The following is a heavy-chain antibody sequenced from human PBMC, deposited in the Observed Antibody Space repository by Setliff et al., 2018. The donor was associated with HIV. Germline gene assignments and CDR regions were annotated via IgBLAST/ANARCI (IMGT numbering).Heavy chain of an antibody. J-gene: IGHJ3*02. CDR3: AREYDVLSGSYISAFDI. CDR2: INPSNGAT. V-gene: IGHV1-2*04. Sequence: ASVKVSCTASGYTFTDYFIHWVRQAPGQGLEWVGRINPSNGATDFGQKFQGWVTMTRDTSSRTAYLEVNRLTSDDTAVYYCAREYDVLSGSYISAFDIWGQGTMVTVSS. CDR1: GYTFTDYF. D-gene: IGHD3-3*01.